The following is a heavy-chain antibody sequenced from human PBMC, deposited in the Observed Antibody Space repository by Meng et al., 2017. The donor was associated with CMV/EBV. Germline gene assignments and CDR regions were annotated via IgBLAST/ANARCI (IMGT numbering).Heavy chain of an antibody. CDR3: AREDIVVVPAATYNWFDP. CDR2: INPNSGGT. Sequence: ASVKVSCKASGYTFTGYYMHWVRQAPGQGLEWMEWINPNSGGTNYAQKFQGRVTMTRDTSISTAYMELSRLRSDDTAVYYCAREDIVVVPAATYNWFDPWGQGTLVTVSS. D-gene: IGHD2-2*01. V-gene: IGHV1-2*02. CDR1: GYTFTGYY. J-gene: IGHJ5*02.